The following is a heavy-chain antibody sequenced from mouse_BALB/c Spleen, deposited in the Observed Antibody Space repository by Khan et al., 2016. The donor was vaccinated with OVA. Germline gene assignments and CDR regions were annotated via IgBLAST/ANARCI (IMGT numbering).Heavy chain of an antibody. CDR1: GFSLTTYG. D-gene: IGHD2-4*01. J-gene: IGHJ3*01. CDR3: ARNYDYGEGLAY. CDR2: IWSGGST. Sequence: VQLKQSGPGLVQPSQSLSLTCTVSGFSLTTYGVHWVRQSPGKGLEWLGVIWSGGSTDYNAAFISRLSISKDNSKSQVFFKMNSLQANDTDIDYCARNYDYGEGLAYWGQGTLVTVSA. V-gene: IGHV2-2*02.